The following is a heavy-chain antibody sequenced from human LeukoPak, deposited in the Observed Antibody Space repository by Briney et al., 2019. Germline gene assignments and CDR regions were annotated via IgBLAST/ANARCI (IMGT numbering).Heavy chain of an antibody. D-gene: IGHD2-2*02. CDR2: IIPIFGTA. V-gene: IGHV1-69*05. CDR1: GGTFSSYA. J-gene: IGHJ6*03. CDR3: ATGDCSSTSCYRPRGYYYYMDV. Sequence: SVKVSCKASGGTFSSYAISWMRQAAGQGLEWMGGIIPIFGTANYAQRFQGRVTITTDESTSTAYMELSSLRSEDTAVYYCATGDCSSTSCYRPRGYYYYMDVWGKGTTVTVSS.